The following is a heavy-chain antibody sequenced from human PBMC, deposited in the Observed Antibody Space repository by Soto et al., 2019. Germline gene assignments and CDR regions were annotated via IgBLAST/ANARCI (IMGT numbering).Heavy chain of an antibody. J-gene: IGHJ3*02. V-gene: IGHV4-59*01. CDR3: ARGAGDFSGPDSFDI. Sequence: QVQLQESGPRLVKSSETLSLVCSVSGDSIIRSFWGWIRQSPGKGLQYIGYISDSGVTDYDPSLKSRVYISVDTSTNQFSLNPTSVTAADTAVYYCARGAGDFSGPDSFDIWDQGTMVTVSS. D-gene: IGHD3-10*01. CDR1: GDSIIRSF. CDR2: ISDSGVT.